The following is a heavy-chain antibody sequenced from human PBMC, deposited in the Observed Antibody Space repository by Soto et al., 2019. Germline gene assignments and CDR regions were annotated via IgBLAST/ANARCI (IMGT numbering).Heavy chain of an antibody. CDR1: GFTFSDYY. CDR3: ARANYFDSNWFDP. V-gene: IGHV3-11*06. Sequence: GGSLRLSCAASGFTFSDYYMSWIRQAPGKGLEWVSYISSSSSYTNYADSVKGRFTISRDNAKNSLYLQMNSLRAEDTAVYYCARANYFDSNWFDPWGQGTLVTVSS. D-gene: IGHD3-9*01. CDR2: ISSSSSYT. J-gene: IGHJ5*02.